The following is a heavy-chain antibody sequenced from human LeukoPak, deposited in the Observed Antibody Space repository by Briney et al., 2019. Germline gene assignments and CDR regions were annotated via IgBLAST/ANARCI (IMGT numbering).Heavy chain of an antibody. J-gene: IGHJ4*02. Sequence: SETLSLTCTVSGGSISSRYWSWIRQSPGKGLEWIGYIDPTGLTSYNPSLNSRVTISEDTSKNQFSLKVRSVTTADTAVYFCARQTPYHGNHYFDYWGQGTLVTVSS. CDR1: GGSISSRY. V-gene: IGHV4-4*09. CDR3: ARQTPYHGNHYFDY. D-gene: IGHD1-14*01. CDR2: IDPTGLT.